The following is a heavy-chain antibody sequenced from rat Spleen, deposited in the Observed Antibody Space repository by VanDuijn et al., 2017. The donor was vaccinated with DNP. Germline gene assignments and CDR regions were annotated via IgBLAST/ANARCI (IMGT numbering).Heavy chain of an antibody. CDR2: IWSGGST. D-gene: IGHD1-11*01. CDR3: ARGGGSYFDY. Sequence: QVQLKESGPGLVQPSQTLSLTCTVSGFSLTSNSVHWVRQPPGKGLEWVGAIWSGGSTDYNSALKSRLSISRDTSKSQVFLKMNSLQTEDTATYYCARGGGSYFDYWGQGVMVTVSS. CDR1: GFSLTSNS. J-gene: IGHJ2*01. V-gene: IGHV2-1*01.